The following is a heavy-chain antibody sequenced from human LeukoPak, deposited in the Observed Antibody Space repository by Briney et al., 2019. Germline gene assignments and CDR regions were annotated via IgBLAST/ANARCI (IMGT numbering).Heavy chain of an antibody. CDR1: GGTFSSYA. V-gene: IGHV1-69*13. CDR2: IIPIFGTA. J-gene: IGHJ4*02. CDR3: ASNPLYSGYDYVDY. Sequence: GASVKVSCKASGGTFSSYAISWVRQAPGQGLEWMGGIIPIFGTANYAQKFQGRVTITADESTSTAYMELSSLRSEDTAVYYCASNPLYSGYDYVDYWGQGTLVTVSS. D-gene: IGHD5-12*01.